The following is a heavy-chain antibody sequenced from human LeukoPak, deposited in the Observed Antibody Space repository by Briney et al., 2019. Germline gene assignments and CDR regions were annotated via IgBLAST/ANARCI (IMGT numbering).Heavy chain of an antibody. J-gene: IGHJ6*02. D-gene: IGHD4-17*01. Sequence: GGSLRLSCAASGFTFSSYGMHWVRQAPGKGLEWVAVISYDGSNKYYAHSVKGRFTISRDNSKNTVYLEMNSLRSEDTAVYYCAKNLLGYGHYNGMDVWGQGTTVTVSS. CDR1: GFTFSSYG. CDR2: ISYDGSNK. V-gene: IGHV3-30*18. CDR3: AKNLLGYGHYNGMDV.